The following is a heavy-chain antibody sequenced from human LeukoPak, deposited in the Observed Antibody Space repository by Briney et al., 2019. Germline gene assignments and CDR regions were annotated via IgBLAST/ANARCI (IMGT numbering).Heavy chain of an antibody. Sequence: ASVKVSCKASGYTFTSYGISWVRQAPGQGLEWMGWFSAYNGNTNYAQKLQGRVTMTTDTSTSTAYMELRSLRSDDTAVYYCARDFGVPAARWFDPWGQGTLVTVSS. V-gene: IGHV1-18*01. D-gene: IGHD2-2*01. CDR1: GYTFTSYG. CDR3: ARDFGVPAARWFDP. J-gene: IGHJ5*02. CDR2: FSAYNGNT.